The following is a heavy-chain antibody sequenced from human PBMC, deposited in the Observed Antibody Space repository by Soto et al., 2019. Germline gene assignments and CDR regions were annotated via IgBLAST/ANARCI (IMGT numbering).Heavy chain of an antibody. Sequence: PVGSLRLSCAASGFTFTNYGLSWVRQAPGKGLDWVATVSGDASNTHYADSVKGRFTISRDNSKSILYLQMSSLRPEDTAIYYCAKSPNFYCSSPNCYKYYFDYWGQGTLVTVSS. CDR2: VSGDASNT. V-gene: IGHV3-23*01. D-gene: IGHD2-2*02. CDR1: GFTFTNYG. J-gene: IGHJ4*02. CDR3: AKSPNFYCSSPNCYKYYFDY.